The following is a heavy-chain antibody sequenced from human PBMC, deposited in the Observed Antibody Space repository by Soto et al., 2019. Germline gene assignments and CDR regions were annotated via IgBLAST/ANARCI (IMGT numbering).Heavy chain of an antibody. Sequence: SQTLSLTCAISGYRFSINIAACTWIRQSPSRVLEWLGRTYYRSKWYNDYAVSVKSRITINPDTSKNQFSLQLNSVTPEDTAVYYCARDNSGLDFDDNYYYYGMDVWGQGTTVTVS. V-gene: IGHV6-1*01. D-gene: IGHD1-26*01. CDR1: GYRFSINIAA. J-gene: IGHJ6*02. CDR3: ARDNSGLDFDDNYYYYGMDV. CDR2: TYYRSKWYN.